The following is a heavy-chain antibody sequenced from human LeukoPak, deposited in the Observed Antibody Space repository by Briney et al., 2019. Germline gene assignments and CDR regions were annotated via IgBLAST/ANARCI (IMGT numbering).Heavy chain of an antibody. CDR1: GFTFSIYG. CDR3: AKDLYAALRDGYNYLRPDY. D-gene: IGHD5-24*01. J-gene: IGHJ4*02. Sequence: GRSLRLSCAASGFTFSIYGMHWVRQAPGKGLEWVAVISYDGSNKYYADSVKGRFTISRDNSKNTLYLQMNSLRAEDTAVYYCAKDLYAALRDGYNYLRPDYWGQGTLVTVSS. CDR2: ISYDGSNK. V-gene: IGHV3-30*18.